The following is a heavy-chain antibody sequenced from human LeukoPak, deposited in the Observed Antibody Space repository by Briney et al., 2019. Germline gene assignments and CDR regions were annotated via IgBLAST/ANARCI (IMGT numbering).Heavy chain of an antibody. V-gene: IGHV3-23*01. Sequence: ETLSLTCNVSGYSITSGYYWGWIRQPPGKGLEWVSAISGSGGSTYYADSVKGRFTISRDNSKNTLYLQMNSLRAEDTAVYYCAKAIVGAPRVAFDYWGQGTLVTVSS. CDR2: ISGSGGST. D-gene: IGHD1-26*01. CDR3: AKAIVGAPRVAFDY. CDR1: GYSITSGYY. J-gene: IGHJ4*02.